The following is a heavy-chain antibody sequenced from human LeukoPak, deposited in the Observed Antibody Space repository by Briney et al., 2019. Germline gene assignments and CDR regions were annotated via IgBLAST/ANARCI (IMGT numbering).Heavy chain of an antibody. Sequence: SETLSLTCTVSGGSISSHYWSWIRQPPGKGLEWIGYIYYSGSTNYNPSLKSRVTISVDTSKNQFSLKLSSVTAADTAVYYCARGYNSRSYVHNWFDPWGQGTLVTVSS. J-gene: IGHJ5*02. V-gene: IGHV4-59*11. CDR1: GGSISSHY. CDR3: ARGYNSRSYVHNWFDP. D-gene: IGHD1-26*01. CDR2: IYYSGST.